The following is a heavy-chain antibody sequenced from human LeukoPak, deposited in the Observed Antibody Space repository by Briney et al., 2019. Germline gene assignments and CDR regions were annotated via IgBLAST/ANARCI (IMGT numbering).Heavy chain of an antibody. CDR3: ARHSGYERD. D-gene: IGHD5-12*01. J-gene: IGHJ1*01. V-gene: IGHV4-31*11. CDR2: IYSSGTT. Sequence: PSQTLSLTCAVSGGSISSGGYSWSWIRQPPGKGLEWIGYIYSSGTTHYSPSLWGRVTISLDTSQNQFSLRLTSVTAADTAVYYCARHSGYERDWGQGTLVTVSS. CDR1: GGSISSGGYS.